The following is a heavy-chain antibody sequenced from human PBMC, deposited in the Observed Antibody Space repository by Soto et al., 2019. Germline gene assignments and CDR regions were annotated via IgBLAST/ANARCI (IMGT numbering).Heavy chain of an antibody. CDR1: GFTFSSYG. CDR3: AKNDGSGSYYHALYYYYYGMDV. V-gene: IGHV3-30*18. CDR2: ISYDGSNK. D-gene: IGHD3-10*01. J-gene: IGHJ6*02. Sequence: VQLLESGGGLVQPGGSLRLSCAASGFTFSSYGMHWVRQAPGKGLEWVAVISYDGSNKYYADSVKGRFTISRDNSKNTLYLQMNSLRAEDTAVYYCAKNDGSGSYYHALYYYYYGMDVWGQGTTVTVSS.